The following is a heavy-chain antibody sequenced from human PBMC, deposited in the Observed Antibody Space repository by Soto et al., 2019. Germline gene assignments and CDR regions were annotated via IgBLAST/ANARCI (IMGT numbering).Heavy chain of an antibody. CDR1: GITLSSYA. Sequence: EVQLLESGGDLVQPGGSLRLSCAASGITLSSYAMSWVRQAPGKGPEWVSGISASGGSTSYADSVKGRFTISRDNSKNTLYLQMNSLRADDTAVYHCARDTGSYSFGFDPWGQGTLVTVSS. CDR2: ISASGGST. CDR3: ARDTGSYSFGFDP. D-gene: IGHD5-18*01. V-gene: IGHV3-23*01. J-gene: IGHJ5*02.